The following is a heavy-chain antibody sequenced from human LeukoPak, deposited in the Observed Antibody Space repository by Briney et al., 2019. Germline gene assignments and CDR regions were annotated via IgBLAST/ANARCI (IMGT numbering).Heavy chain of an antibody. J-gene: IGHJ3*02. CDR1: GKSFSGYY. CDR2: IYYSVTT. CDR3: ARDVYCINGVCYSAFDI. Sequence: SETLSLTCTVYGKSFSGYYWTCIRQPPGKGLEWIGYIYYSVTTNYNPSLKSRVTISIDTSKNQFSLRLSSVTAADTAVYYCARDVYCINGVCYSAFDIWGQGTMVSVSS. D-gene: IGHD2-8*01. V-gene: IGHV4-59*01.